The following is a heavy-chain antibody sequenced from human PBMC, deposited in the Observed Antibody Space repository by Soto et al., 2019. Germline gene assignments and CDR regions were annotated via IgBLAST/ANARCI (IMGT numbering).Heavy chain of an antibody. V-gene: IGHV1-69*01. CDR1: GGTFSSYA. J-gene: IGHJ6*02. Sequence: QVQLVQSGAEVKKPGSSVKVSCKASGGTFSSYAISWVRQAPGQGLEWMGGIIPIFGTANYAQKFQGRVTITADESTSTAYMELSSLRSEDTAVYYCARGPLSGYDDYYYYYGMDVWGQGTTVTVSS. CDR3: ARGPLSGYDDYYYYYGMDV. CDR2: IIPIFGTA. D-gene: IGHD5-12*01.